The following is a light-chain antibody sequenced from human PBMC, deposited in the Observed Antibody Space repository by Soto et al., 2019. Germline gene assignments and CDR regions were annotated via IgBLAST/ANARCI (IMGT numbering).Light chain of an antibody. CDR2: GAS. J-gene: IGKJ5*01. CDR3: QHRGT. CDR1: QSISSSY. Sequence: ETVLTQSPGTLSVSPGERATLSCRASQSISSSYLAWYQQKPGQAPRLLIYGASRRATGIPDRLSGSESGTDFTLIISRLEPEDFAVYYCQHRGTFGQGTRLEIK. V-gene: IGKV3-20*01.